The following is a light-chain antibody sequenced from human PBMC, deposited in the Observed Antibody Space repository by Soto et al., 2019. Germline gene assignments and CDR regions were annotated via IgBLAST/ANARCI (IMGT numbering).Light chain of an antibody. V-gene: IGKV1-6*01. CDR3: LQDYNYPWT. Sequence: IQMTQSPSSLSASLGERVSIACRASQNIKNYLNWYQQKKGKAPRLLIYAASSLQSGVPSRFSGIGSGTDFTLTISSLQPEDFATYYCLQDYNYPWTFGQGTKV. CDR2: AAS. CDR1: QNIKNY. J-gene: IGKJ1*01.